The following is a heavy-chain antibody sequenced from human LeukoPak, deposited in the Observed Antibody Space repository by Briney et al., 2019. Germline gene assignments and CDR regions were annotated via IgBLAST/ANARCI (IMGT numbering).Heavy chain of an antibody. CDR2: INSDGSST. CDR1: GFTFSTYW. J-gene: IGHJ4*02. V-gene: IGHV3-74*01. D-gene: IGHD6-19*01. CDR3: AKDFSSGWFKAVFDY. Sequence: GGSLRLSCAASGFTFSTYWMHWVRQAPGKGLVWVSRINSDGSSTNYADSVEGRFTISRDNAKNTLYLQMNSLRAEDTAVYYCAKDFSSGWFKAVFDYWGQGTLVTVSS.